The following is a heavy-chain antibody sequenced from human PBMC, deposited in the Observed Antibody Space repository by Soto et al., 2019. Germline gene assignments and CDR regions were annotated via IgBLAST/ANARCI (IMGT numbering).Heavy chain of an antibody. D-gene: IGHD7-27*01. CDR3: AKDVTWGIENAFDI. J-gene: IGHJ3*02. Sequence: GESLKISCAASGFTFSSYAMSWVRQAPGKGLEWVSAISGSGGSTYYADSVKGRFTISRDNSKNTLYLQMNSLRAEDTAVYYCAKDVTWGIENAFDIWGQGTMVTVSS. CDR1: GFTFSSYA. CDR2: ISGSGGST. V-gene: IGHV3-23*01.